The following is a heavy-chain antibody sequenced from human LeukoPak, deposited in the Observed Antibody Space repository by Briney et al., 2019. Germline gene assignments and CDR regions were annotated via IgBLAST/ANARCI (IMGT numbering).Heavy chain of an antibody. V-gene: IGHV3-21*01. J-gene: IGHJ4*02. CDR2: ISSSSSYI. CDR1: GFTFSSYS. D-gene: IGHD2-21*02. Sequence: PGGSLRLSCAASGFTFSSYSMNWVRQAPGKGLEWVSSISSSSSYIYYADSVKGRFTISRGNAKNSLYLQMNSLRAEDTAVYYCAREPAYCGGDCYNPYYFDYWGQGTLVTVSS. CDR3: AREPAYCGGDCYNPYYFDY.